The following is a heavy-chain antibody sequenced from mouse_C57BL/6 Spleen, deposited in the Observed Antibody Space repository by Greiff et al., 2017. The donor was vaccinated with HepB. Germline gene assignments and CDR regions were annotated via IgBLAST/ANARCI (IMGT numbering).Heavy chain of an antibody. CDR3: ARGDYYGSKGY. D-gene: IGHD1-1*01. CDR2: INPNNGGT. CDR1: GYTFTDYY. J-gene: IGHJ2*01. Sequence: EVQLQQSGPELVKPGASVKISCKASGYTFTDYYMNWVKQSHGKSLEWIGDINPNNGGTSYNQKFKGKATLTVDKSSSTAYMELRSLTSEDSAVYYCARGDYYGSKGYWGQSTTLTVSS. V-gene: IGHV1-26*01.